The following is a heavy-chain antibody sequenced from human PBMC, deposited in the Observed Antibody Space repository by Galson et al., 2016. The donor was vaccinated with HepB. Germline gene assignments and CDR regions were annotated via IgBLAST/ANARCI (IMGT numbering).Heavy chain of an antibody. D-gene: IGHD3-16*02. CDR3: AREKASENRCLDY. CDR2: IYYRGST. CDR1: GGSISSYY. J-gene: IGHJ4*02. Sequence: SETLSLTCTVSGGSISSYYWNWIRQPPGKGLEWIGNIYYRGSTNYNPSLKSRVTISVDTSKNQFSLKVSSVTAADTAVYYCAREKASENRCLDYWGQGTLVTVSS. V-gene: IGHV4-59*13.